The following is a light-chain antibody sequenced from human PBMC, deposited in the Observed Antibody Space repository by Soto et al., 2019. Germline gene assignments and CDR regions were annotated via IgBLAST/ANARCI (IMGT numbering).Light chain of an antibody. CDR3: QQYNNWPTWT. Sequence: EIVMTQSPATLSVSPGESATLSCRASQSVSSNLAWYQQKPGQDPRLLIYGASTMATGIPARFSGSGSGTEFTLTISSLQSEDFAVYYCQQYNNWPTWTFGQGTKVEIK. J-gene: IGKJ1*01. CDR2: GAS. V-gene: IGKV3-15*01. CDR1: QSVSSN.